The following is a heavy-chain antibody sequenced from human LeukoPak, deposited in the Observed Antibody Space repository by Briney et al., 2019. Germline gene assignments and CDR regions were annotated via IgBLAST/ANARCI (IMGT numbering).Heavy chain of an antibody. CDR3: ARATYDSSGYPPDY. CDR1: GFTFSSYE. J-gene: IGHJ4*02. Sequence: QPGGSLRLSCAASGFTFSSYEMNWARQAPGKGLEWVSYISSSGSTIYYADSVKGRFTISRDNAKNSLYLQMNSLRAEDTAVYYCARATYDSSGYPPDYWGQGTLATVSS. D-gene: IGHD3-22*01. V-gene: IGHV3-48*03. CDR2: ISSSGSTI.